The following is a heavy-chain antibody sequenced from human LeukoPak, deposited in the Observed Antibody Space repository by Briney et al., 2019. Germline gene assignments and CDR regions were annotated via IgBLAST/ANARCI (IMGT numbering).Heavy chain of an antibody. V-gene: IGHV3-11*01. CDR1: GFTFSDYY. CDR3: ARDRGSSPNYYYYMDV. J-gene: IGHJ6*03. D-gene: IGHD6-6*01. Sequence: PGGSLRLSCAASGFTFSDYYMSWIRQAPGEGLEWVSYISSSGSTIYYADSVKGRFTISRDNAKNSLYLQMNSLRAEDTALYYCARDRGSSPNYYYYMDVWGKGTTVTVSS. CDR2: ISSSGSTI.